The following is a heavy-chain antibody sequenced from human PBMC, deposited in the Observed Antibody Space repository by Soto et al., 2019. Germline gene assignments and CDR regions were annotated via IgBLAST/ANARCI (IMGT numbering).Heavy chain of an antibody. Sequence: GGSLRLSCAASEFTFSTYAMTWVRQAPGRGLQLVATISDSGDLTYYADSVKGRVIISRDNSRNTLYLQMSHLRAEDPALYYCAKPSVPSITDRPPRFDSWGRGTLVTVSS. CDR3: AKPSVPSITDRPPRFDS. D-gene: IGHD6-6*01. CDR1: EFTFSTYA. J-gene: IGHJ5*01. CDR2: ISDSGDLT. V-gene: IGHV3-23*01.